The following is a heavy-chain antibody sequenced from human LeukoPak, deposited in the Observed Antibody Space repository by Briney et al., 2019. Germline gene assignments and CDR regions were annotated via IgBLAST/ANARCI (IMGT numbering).Heavy chain of an antibody. D-gene: IGHD5-12*01. V-gene: IGHV3-33*01. J-gene: IGHJ6*03. CDR2: IWYDGSNK. CDR3: AREDIVYYYMDV. Sequence: GRSLRLSCAASGFTFSSYGMHWVRQAPGKGLEWVAVIWYDGSNKYYADSVKGRFTISRDNSKNTLYLQMNSLRAEDTAVYYCAREDIVYYYMDVWGKGTTVTVSS. CDR1: GFTFSSYG.